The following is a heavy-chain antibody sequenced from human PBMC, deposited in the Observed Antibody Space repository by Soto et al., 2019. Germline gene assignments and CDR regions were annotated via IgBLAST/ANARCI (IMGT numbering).Heavy chain of an antibody. J-gene: IGHJ3*02. CDR3: ARGLASLPVFASDI. Sequence: QITLKGSGPTLVKPTQTLTLTCTLSGISLSTSGVGLGWIRQTPGKALEWLALVYWNDDAHYSPSLRSRLTITKDTPKNQAVLTMTNMDPVDTATYYGARGLASLPVFASDIWGQGTVVTVSS. V-gene: IGHV2-5*01. CDR2: VYWNDDA. CDR1: GISLSTSGVG.